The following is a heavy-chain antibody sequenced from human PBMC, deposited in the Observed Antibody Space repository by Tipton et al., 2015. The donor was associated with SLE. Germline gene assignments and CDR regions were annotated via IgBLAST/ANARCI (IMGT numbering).Heavy chain of an antibody. CDR2: IYTSGST. D-gene: IGHD6-6*01. CDR3: ARGRIAARPDYFDY. V-gene: IGHV4-4*07. Sequence: TLSLTCTVSGGSISSYYWSWIRQPAGKGLEWIGHIYTSGSTNYNPSLKSRVTISVDTSKNQFSLKLGSVTAADTAVYYCARGRIAARPDYFDYWGQGTLVTVSS. J-gene: IGHJ4*02. CDR1: GGSISSYY.